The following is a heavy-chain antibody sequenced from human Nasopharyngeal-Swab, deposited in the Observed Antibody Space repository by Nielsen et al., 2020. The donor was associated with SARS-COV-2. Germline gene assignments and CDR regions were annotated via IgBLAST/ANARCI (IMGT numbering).Heavy chain of an antibody. V-gene: IGHV4-34*01. CDR3: ARGPTTGIAAGGYVDY. D-gene: IGHD6-13*01. J-gene: IGHJ4*02. Sequence: SETLSLPCAAYGWSFSGYYCSWIRQPPGKGLEWIGEINHSGSTNYNPSLKSRVTISVDTSKNQFSLKLSSVTAADTAVYYCARGPTTGIAAGGYVDYWGQGTLVTVSS. CDR2: INHSGST. CDR1: GWSFSGYY.